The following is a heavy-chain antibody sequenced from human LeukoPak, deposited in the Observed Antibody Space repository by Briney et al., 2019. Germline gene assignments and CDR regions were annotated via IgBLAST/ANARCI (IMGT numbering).Heavy chain of an antibody. V-gene: IGHV1-18*01. D-gene: IGHD3-9*01. Sequence: ASVKVSCKASGYTFTSYGISWVRQAPGQGLEWMGWISAYNGNTNYAQKLQGRVTMTTDTSTSTAYMELRRLRSDDTAVYYCARSYDYDILTGYEYYFDYWGQGTLVTVSS. CDR2: ISAYNGNT. J-gene: IGHJ4*02. CDR1: GYTFTSYG. CDR3: ARSYDYDILTGYEYYFDY.